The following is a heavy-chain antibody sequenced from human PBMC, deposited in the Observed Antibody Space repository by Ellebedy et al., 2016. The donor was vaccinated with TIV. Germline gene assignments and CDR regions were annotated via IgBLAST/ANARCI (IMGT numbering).Heavy chain of an antibody. CDR1: GFTFSRYD. CDR3: ATSGASSGWDAIAD. J-gene: IGHJ4*02. Sequence: GGSLRLXXAASGFTFSRYDMHWVRQAPGKGLEWVSSIGTAGDTYYPGSVKGRFTISRENDKNSFYLQMNSLRAGDTAVYYCATSGASSGWDAIADWGQGTLVTVSS. V-gene: IGHV3-13*01. D-gene: IGHD6-19*01. CDR2: IGTAGDT.